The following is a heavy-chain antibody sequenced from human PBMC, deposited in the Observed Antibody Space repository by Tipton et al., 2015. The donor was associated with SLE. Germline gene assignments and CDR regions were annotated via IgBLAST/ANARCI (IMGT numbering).Heavy chain of an antibody. J-gene: IGHJ3*02. D-gene: IGHD3-10*01. V-gene: IGHV4-34*01. CDR1: GGSFSGYY. Sequence: TLSLTCAVYGGSFSGYYWSWIRQPPGKGLEWIGEINHSGSTNYNPSLKSRVTISVDTSKNQFSLKLSSVTAADTAVYYCARDKGKLLWDAFDIWGQGTMVTVSS. CDR3: ARDKGKLLWDAFDI. CDR2: INHSGST.